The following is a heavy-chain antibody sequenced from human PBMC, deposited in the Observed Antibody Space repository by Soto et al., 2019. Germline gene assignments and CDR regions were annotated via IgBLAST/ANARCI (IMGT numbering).Heavy chain of an antibody. V-gene: IGHV3-23*01. CDR1: GLTLRSYA. D-gene: IGHD3-16*01. CDR3: AKGGPFTGGFDP. CDR2: ISGRSAVP. J-gene: IGHJ5*02. Sequence: EGQLLQSGGDLMLPGGSLRLSCAGSGLTLRSYAMTWIRQTPEKGLEWVSTISGRSAVPSYADSVNGRFAVSRDNSQNTVYLQMNSLRPDDTATYYCAKGGPFTGGFDPWGQGSLVTVSS.